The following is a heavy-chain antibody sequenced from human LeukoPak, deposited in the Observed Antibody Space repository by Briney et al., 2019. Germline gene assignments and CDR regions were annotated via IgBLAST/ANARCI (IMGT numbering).Heavy chain of an antibody. V-gene: IGHV4-30-4*01. CDR2: MYYSGST. J-gene: IGHJ6*02. D-gene: IGHD6-13*01. Sequence: SEALSLTCTVSGGSISSDDYYWNWIRQPPGTGLEWIGYMYYSGSTYYNPSLKTRVVISKDKSKNQISLNLSSVTTADTAVYYCARDKWVKVGNSWRQYGMDVWGQGTTVTVSS. CDR3: ARDKWVKVGNSWRQYGMDV. CDR1: GGSISSDDYY.